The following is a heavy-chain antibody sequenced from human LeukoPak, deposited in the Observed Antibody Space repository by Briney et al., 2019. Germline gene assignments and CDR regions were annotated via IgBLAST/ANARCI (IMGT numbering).Heavy chain of an antibody. CDR3: ARCPSPGWFDP. CDR1: GGSISSYY. J-gene: IGHJ5*02. Sequence: SETLSLTCTVSGGSISSYYWSWIRQPPGKGLEWIGYIYYSGSTYYKPSLKSRVTISMDTSKNQFSLRLSSVTAADTAVYYCARCPSPGWFDPWGQGTLVTVSS. V-gene: IGHV4-59*08. CDR2: IYYSGST.